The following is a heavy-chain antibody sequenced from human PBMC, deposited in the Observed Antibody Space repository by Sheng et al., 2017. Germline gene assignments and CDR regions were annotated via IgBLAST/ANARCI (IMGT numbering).Heavy chain of an antibody. Sequence: EVQLVESGGGLVQPGGSLRLSCAASGFTFNTFWMHWVRQGPGKGWYGSHILPVMEVEQNYADSVKGRFTISRDNAKNTMYLQMNSLRVEDTAVYYCVRDRSPYDWGQGTLVTVSS. CDR2: LPVMEVEQ. J-gene: IGHJ4*02. D-gene: IGHD2-8*01. V-gene: IGHV3-74*01. CDR3: VRDRSPYD. CDR1: GFTFNTFW.